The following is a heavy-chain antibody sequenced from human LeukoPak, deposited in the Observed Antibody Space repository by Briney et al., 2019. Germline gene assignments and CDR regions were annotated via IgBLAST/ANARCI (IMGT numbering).Heavy chain of an antibody. D-gene: IGHD3-3*01. J-gene: IGHJ4*02. Sequence: GGSLRLSCAASGFTVSSNYMSWVRQAPGKGLECVSVIYSGCSTYYADSVKGRFTISRDNSKKTMYLKMNSLRAEDTAVYYCARGGIPAYDFWSGYNYWGQGTPVTVSS. CDR1: GFTVSSNY. V-gene: IGHV3-53*01. CDR2: IYSGCST. CDR3: ARGGIPAYDFWSGYNY.